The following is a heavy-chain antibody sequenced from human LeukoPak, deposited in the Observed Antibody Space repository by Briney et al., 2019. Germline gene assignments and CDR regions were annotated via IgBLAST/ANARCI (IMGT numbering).Heavy chain of an antibody. V-gene: IGHV3-23*01. CDR1: GFTVSSNY. J-gene: IGHJ5*02. CDR3: AKADVLEDNWFDP. CDR2: ISGSGGST. D-gene: IGHD2-8*02. Sequence: GGSLRLSCAASGFTVSSNYMSWVRQAPGKGLEWVSAISGSGGSTYYADSVKGRFTISRDNSKNTLYLQMNSLRAEDTAVYYCAKADVLEDNWFDPWGQGTLVTVSS.